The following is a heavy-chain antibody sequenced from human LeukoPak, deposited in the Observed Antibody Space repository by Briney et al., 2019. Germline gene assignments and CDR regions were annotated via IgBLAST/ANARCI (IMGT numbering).Heavy chain of an antibody. CDR3: ARSPSQGYFDY. V-gene: IGHV4-61*02. Sequence: SETLSLTCTVSGGSISSGSYYWSWIRQPAGKGLEWIGRIYTSGSTNYNPSLKSRVTISVDTSKNQFSLKLSSVTAADTAVYYCARSPSQGYFDYWGQGTLVTVSS. CDR2: IYTSGST. J-gene: IGHJ4*02. CDR1: GGSISSGSYY.